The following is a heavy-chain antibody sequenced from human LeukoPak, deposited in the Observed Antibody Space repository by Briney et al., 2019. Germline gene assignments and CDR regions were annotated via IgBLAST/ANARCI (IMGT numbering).Heavy chain of an antibody. J-gene: IGHJ6*02. CDR1: GGTFSSYA. CDR2: IIPILGIA. D-gene: IGHD3-3*01. V-gene: IGHV1-69*04. CDR3: ARDRGFWSGYYQEYYYYGMDV. Sequence: GASVKVSCKASGGTFSSYAISWVRQAPGQGLEWMGRIIPILGIANYAQKFQGRVTITADKSTSTAYMELSSLRSEDTAVYYCARDRGFWSGYYQEYYYYGMDVWGQGTTVTVSS.